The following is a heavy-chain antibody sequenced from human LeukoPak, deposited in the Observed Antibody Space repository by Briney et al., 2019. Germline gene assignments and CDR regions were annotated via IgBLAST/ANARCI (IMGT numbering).Heavy chain of an antibody. CDR1: GGSISSYY. V-gene: IGHV4-59*01. CDR3: ARAPFYDFWSTTSYFDY. CDR2: IYYSGST. D-gene: IGHD3-3*01. Sequence: SETLSLTCTVSGGSISSYYWSWIRQPPGKGLEWIGYIYYSGSTNYNPSLKSRVTISVDTSKNQFSLKLSSVTAADTAVYYCARAPFYDFWSTTSYFDYWGQGTLVTVSS. J-gene: IGHJ4*02.